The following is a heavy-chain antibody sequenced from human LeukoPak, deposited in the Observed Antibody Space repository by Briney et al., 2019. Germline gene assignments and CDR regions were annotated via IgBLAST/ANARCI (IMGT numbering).Heavy chain of an antibody. V-gene: IGHV1-69*13. CDR2: IMPIFDTA. J-gene: IGHJ4*02. CDR3: AREEERIAIFGVTNSRFDY. Sequence: ASVKVSCKASGGTFSNYAISWVRQAPGQGLEWMGGIMPIFDTADYAQKFQGRITITADESTSTVYMELSSLRSEDTAEYYCAREEERIAIFGVTNSRFDYWGQGTLVTVSS. CDR1: GGTFSNYA. D-gene: IGHD3-3*01.